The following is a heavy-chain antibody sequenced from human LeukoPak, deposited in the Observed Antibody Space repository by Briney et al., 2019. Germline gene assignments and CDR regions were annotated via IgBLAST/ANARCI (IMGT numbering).Heavy chain of an antibody. D-gene: IGHD1-26*01. J-gene: IGHJ3*02. CDR3: ARDSRRELLHAFDI. V-gene: IGHV4-59*01. CDR2: IDYSAST. CDR1: GGSISSYY. Sequence: SETLSLTCTVSGGSISSYYWSWIRRPPGKGLEWIGYIDYSASTNYNPSLKSRVTISVDTSKNQFSLKLSSVTAADTAVYYCARDSRRELLHAFDIWGQGTIVTVSS.